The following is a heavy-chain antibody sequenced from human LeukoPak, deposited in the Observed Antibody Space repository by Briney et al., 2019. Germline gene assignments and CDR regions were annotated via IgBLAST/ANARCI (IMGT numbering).Heavy chain of an antibody. CDR1: GGSISSYY. Sequence: SETLSLTCTVSGGSISSYYWSWIRQPAGKGLEWIGRIYTSGSTNYNPSLKSRVTMSVDTSKNQFSLKLSSVTAADTAVYYCVREILYCSGGSCYRGPFDNWGQGTLVTVSA. J-gene: IGHJ4*02. CDR3: VREILYCSGGSCYRGPFDN. CDR2: IYTSGST. D-gene: IGHD2-15*01. V-gene: IGHV4-4*07.